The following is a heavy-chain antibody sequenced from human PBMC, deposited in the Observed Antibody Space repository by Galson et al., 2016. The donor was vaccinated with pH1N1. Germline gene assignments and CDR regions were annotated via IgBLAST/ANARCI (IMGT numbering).Heavy chain of an antibody. CDR3: SKYYYDSSGSGAIGTFDI. J-gene: IGHJ3*02. CDR2: IYPGDSDT. D-gene: IGHD3-22*01. CDR1: GFSFTSYW. V-gene: IGHV5-51*01. Sequence: QSGAEVKKPGESLKISCKGSGFSFTSYWIGWVRQMPGKGLEWMGVIYPGDSDTRYSPSFQGQVTISADKSISTAYLQWSSLKASDTAMYYFSKYYYDSSGSGAIGTFDIWGQGTMATVSS.